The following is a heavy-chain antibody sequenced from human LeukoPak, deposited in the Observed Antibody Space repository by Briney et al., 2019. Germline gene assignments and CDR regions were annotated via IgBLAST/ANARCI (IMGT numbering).Heavy chain of an antibody. CDR2: IAVRSDGGTT. D-gene: IGHD1-26*01. Sequence: PGGSLRLSCAASGFTFSYAWMTWVRQGPGRGLEWVGHIAVRSDGGTTDYAAPVKGRFTISRDDSKSTLYLQMDSLQTEDTAVYYSASLVGFSLYCWGQGTLVTVSS. CDR1: GFTFSYAW. V-gene: IGHV3-15*04. J-gene: IGHJ4*02. CDR3: ASLVGFSLYC.